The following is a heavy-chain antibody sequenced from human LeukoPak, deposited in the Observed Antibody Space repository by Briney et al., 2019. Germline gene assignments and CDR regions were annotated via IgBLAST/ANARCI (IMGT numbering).Heavy chain of an antibody. CDR2: INQSGGT. V-gene: IGHV4-34*01. J-gene: IGHJ4*02. D-gene: IGHD3-16*01. Sequence: SETLSLTCAVYGGSFSDYSWTWIRQPPGKGLEWIGEINQSGGTNHNPSLMSRVTISVDTSKNQFSLKLSFVTAADTAVYYCARDRKGLVALDYFDYWGQGTLVTVSS. CDR1: GGSFSDYS. CDR3: ARDRKGLVALDYFDY.